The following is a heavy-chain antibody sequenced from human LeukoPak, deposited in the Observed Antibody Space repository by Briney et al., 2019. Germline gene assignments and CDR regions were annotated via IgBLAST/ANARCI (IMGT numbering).Heavy chain of an antibody. CDR3: ARDLVGRDGYNRPQNELDY. Sequence: GGSLRLSCAASGFTFSSYGMHWVRQAPGKGLEWVAVISYDGSNKYYADSVKGRFTTSRDNSKNTLYLQMNSLRAEDTAVYYCARDLVGRDGYNRPQNELDYWGQGTLVTVSS. V-gene: IGHV3-30*03. D-gene: IGHD5-24*01. CDR2: ISYDGSNK. CDR1: GFTFSSYG. J-gene: IGHJ4*02.